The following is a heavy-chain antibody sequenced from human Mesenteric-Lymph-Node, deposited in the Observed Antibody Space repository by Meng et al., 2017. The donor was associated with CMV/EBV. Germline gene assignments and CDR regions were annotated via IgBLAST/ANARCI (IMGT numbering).Heavy chain of an antibody. CDR1: GFTFSSYA. D-gene: IGHD5-18*01. CDR2: ISGSGGST. J-gene: IGHJ4*02. CDR3: ARAPPVDTAMEI. V-gene: IGHV3-23*01. Sequence: GESLKISCAASGFTFSSYAMSWVRQAPGKGLEWVSGISGSGGSTYYADSVKGRFTISRDNSKNTLYLQMNSLRAEDTAVYYCARAPPVDTAMEIWGQGTLVTVSS.